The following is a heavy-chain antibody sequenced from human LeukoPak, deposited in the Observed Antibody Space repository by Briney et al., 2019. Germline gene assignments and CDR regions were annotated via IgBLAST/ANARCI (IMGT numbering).Heavy chain of an antibody. J-gene: IGHJ3*02. Sequence: SETLSLTCTVSSGSISSGGYYWSWIRQHPGKGLEWIGYIYYSGTTCYNPSLKSRVTISVATSKNQFSLKLSSVTAADTAVYYCARGLRSRADDAFDIWGQGTMVTVSS. V-gene: IGHV4-31*03. D-gene: IGHD4-17*01. CDR3: ARGLRSRADDAFDI. CDR1: SGSISSGGYY. CDR2: IYYSGTT.